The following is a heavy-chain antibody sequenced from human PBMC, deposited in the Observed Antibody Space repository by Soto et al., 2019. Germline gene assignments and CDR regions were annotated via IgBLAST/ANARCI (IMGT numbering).Heavy chain of an antibody. J-gene: IGHJ4*02. V-gene: IGHV1-18*01. CDR1: GYTFTSYG. CDR3: ARGRYGDY. CDR2: ISSHNGNT. Sequence: QVHLVQSGAEVKKPGASVKVSCKGSGYTFTSYGITWVRQAPGQGLEWMGWISSHNGNTNYAQKLQGRVTVTRDTSTSTAYMELRFLRSVETAVYYCARGRYGDYWGQGALVTASS. D-gene: IGHD1-1*01.